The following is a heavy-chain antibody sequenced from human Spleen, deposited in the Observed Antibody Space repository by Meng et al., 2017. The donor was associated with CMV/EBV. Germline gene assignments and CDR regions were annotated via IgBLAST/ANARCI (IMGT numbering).Heavy chain of an antibody. CDR1: GGSVSGYF. CDR2: VIHSGST. Sequence: VYGGSVSGYFWSWIRQPPGKGLEWIGEVIHSGSTHYSPSLKSRVTISVDTSKKQFSLKLTSVTAADTAVYYCARVLGYSGNYRVDYWGQGTLVTVSS. J-gene: IGHJ4*02. D-gene: IGHD1-26*01. V-gene: IGHV4-34*12. CDR3: ARVLGYSGNYRVDY.